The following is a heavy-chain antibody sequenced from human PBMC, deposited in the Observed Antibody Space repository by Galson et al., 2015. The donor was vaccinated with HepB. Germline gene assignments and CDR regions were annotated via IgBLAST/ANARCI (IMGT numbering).Heavy chain of an antibody. J-gene: IGHJ4*02. Sequence: SVKVSCKASGYTFTTYYMFWVRQAPGQGLEWMGMINPSGGSTGYSQKFQGTVTMTRDTSTSTVYLELSSLRSEDTAVYYCARYSSTMAFDYWGQGTLVTVSS. CDR3: ARYSSTMAFDY. CDR2: INPSGGST. CDR1: GYTFTTYY. V-gene: IGHV1-46*01. D-gene: IGHD2-2*01.